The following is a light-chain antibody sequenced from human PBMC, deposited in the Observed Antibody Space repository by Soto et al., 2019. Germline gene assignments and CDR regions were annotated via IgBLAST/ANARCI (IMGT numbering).Light chain of an antibody. CDR1: QSVSSSY. CDR3: QQYGNSPWT. J-gene: IGKJ1*01. CDR2: GAS. V-gene: IGKV3-20*01. Sequence: EIVLTQSPGTLSLSPGERATLSCRASQSVSSSYLAWYQQKPGQAPRLLIYGASDSATGIPDRFSGSGSGTDFTLTISRLEPEDFAVYYCQQYGNSPWTFGQGTKVDIK.